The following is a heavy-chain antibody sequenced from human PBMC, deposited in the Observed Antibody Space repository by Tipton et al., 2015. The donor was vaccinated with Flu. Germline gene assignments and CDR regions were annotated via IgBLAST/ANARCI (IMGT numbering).Heavy chain of an antibody. V-gene: IGHV3-30*01. J-gene: IGHJ1*01. CDR3: ATQKYFPH. Sequence: SLRLSCAASGFTFSSYAMHWVRQAPGKGLEWVAVISYDGSNKYYADSVKGRFTISRDNSKNTLYLQMNSLRAEDTAVYYCATQKYFPHWGQGTLATVSS. CDR2: ISYDGSNK. CDR1: GFTFSSYA.